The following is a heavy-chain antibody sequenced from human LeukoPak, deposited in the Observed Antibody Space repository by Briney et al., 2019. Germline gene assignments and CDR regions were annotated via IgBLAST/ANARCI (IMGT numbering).Heavy chain of an antibody. D-gene: IGHD6-13*01. J-gene: IGHJ4*02. CDR2: IYHSGST. V-gene: IGHV4-38-2*01. CDR3: ARQGGIAAAGSIDY. Sequence: SETLSLTCAVSGYSISSGYYWGWIRQPPGQGLELSGRIYHSGSTYYNSSIKSRITISVDTSKHQFTLKLSSVTAADTAVYYCARQGGIAAAGSIDYWGQGTLVTVSS. CDR1: GYSISSGYY.